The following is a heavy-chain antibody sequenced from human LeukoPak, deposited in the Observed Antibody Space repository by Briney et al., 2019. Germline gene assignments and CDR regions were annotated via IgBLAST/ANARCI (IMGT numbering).Heavy chain of an antibody. CDR2: INSDGSST. CDR3: ASLKAVAGTIDH. D-gene: IGHD6-19*01. J-gene: IGHJ4*02. CDR1: GFTFSSYW. Sequence: GGSLRLSCAASGFTFSSYWMHWVRQAPGKGLVWVSRINSDGSSTNYADSVKGRFTISRDNAKNTLYLQMNSLRAEDTAVYYCASLKAVAGTIDHWGQGTLVTVSS. V-gene: IGHV3-74*01.